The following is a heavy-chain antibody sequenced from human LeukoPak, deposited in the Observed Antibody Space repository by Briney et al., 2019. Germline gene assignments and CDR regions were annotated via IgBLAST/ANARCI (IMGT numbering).Heavy chain of an antibody. D-gene: IGHD5-24*01. CDR2: ISYDGSNK. J-gene: IGHJ4*02. CDR1: EFTFSNYA. V-gene: IGHV3-30-3*01. Sequence: GGSLRLSRAASEFTFSNYAMHWVRQAPGKGLEWVAVISYDGSNKYYADSVRGRFTISRDNSKNALYLQMNSLRAEDTALYYCARADRWLQSRIDYWGQGTLVTVSS. CDR3: ARADRWLQSRIDY.